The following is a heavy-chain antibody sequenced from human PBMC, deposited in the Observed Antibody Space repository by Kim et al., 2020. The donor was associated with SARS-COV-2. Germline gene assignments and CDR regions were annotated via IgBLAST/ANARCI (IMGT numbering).Heavy chain of an antibody. V-gene: IGHV5-51*01. CDR3: ARRGYCSGGSCYSGTTRGWFDP. D-gene: IGHD2-15*01. J-gene: IGHJ5*02. CDR2: IYPGDSDT. CDR1: GYSFSSYW. Sequence: GESLKISCKGSGYSFSSYWIGWVRQMPGKGLEWMGIIYPGDSDTRYSPSFQGQVTISADKSISTAYLQWSSLKASDTAMYYCARRGYCSGGSCYSGTTRGWFDPWGQGTLVTVSS.